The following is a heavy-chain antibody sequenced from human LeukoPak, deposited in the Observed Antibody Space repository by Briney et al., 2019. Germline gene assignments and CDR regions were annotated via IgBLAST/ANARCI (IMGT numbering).Heavy chain of an antibody. CDR2: IYSGGYT. D-gene: IGHD5-24*01. V-gene: IGHV3-53*01. CDR1: GFTVSSSY. Sequence: GGSLRLSCAASGFTVSSSYMIWVRQAPGKGLEWVSVIYSGGYTYYADSVKGRFTISRDHSKNTLYLQMDSLRAEDTAVSYCARENGYKVFDYWGQGTLVTVSS. CDR3: ARENGYKVFDY. J-gene: IGHJ4*02.